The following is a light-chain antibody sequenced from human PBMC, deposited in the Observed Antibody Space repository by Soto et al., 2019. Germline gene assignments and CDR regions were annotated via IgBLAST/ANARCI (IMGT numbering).Light chain of an antibody. CDR1: SSDVGGYNY. CDR2: DVS. Sequence: QSVLAQPASVSGSPVQSITISCTGTSSDVGGYNYVSWYQQHPGKAPKLMIYDVSNRPSGVSNRFSGSKSGSTASLTISGLQAEDEADYYCSSYTSSSTPYVFGTGTKVTVL. V-gene: IGLV2-14*01. J-gene: IGLJ1*01. CDR3: SSYTSSSTPYV.